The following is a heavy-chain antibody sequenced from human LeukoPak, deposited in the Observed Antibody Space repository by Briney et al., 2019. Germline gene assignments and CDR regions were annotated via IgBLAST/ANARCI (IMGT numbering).Heavy chain of an antibody. D-gene: IGHD1-26*01. CDR1: GGSFSGYY. CDR2: INHSGST. J-gene: IGHJ4*02. Sequence: SETLSLTCAVYGGSFSGYYWSWIRQPPGKGLEWIGEINHSGSTNYNPSLKSRVTISVDTSKNQFSLKLSSVTAADTAVYYCAGRRAGATMDPRDYWGQGTLVTVSS. V-gene: IGHV4-34*01. CDR3: AGRRAGATMDPRDY.